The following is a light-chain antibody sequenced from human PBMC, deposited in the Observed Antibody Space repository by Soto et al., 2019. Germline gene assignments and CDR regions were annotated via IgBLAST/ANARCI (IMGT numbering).Light chain of an antibody. CDR3: CSYTSISSWV. Sequence: QSALTQPASVSGSPGQSITISCTGTSSDVGAYNYVSWYQQHPGKAPKLMIYDVSNRPSGVSNRFSGSKSGNMASLTISGLQAEDEADYYCCSYTSISSWVFGGGTKLTVL. J-gene: IGLJ3*02. CDR2: DVS. V-gene: IGLV2-14*03. CDR1: SSDVGAYNY.